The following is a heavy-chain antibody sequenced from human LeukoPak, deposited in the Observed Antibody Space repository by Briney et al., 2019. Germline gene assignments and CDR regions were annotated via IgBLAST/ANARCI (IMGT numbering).Heavy chain of an antibody. CDR3: ARDPSSLLWFGERNAFDI. CDR2: IYYSGST. CDR1: GGSISSYY. D-gene: IGHD3-10*01. J-gene: IGHJ3*02. V-gene: IGHV4-59*01. Sequence: SETLSLTCTVSGGSISSYYWSWIRQPPGKGLEWIGYIYYSGSTDYNPSLKSRVTISVDTSKNQFSLKLSSVTAADTAVYYCARDPSSLLWFGERNAFDIWGQGTMVTVSS.